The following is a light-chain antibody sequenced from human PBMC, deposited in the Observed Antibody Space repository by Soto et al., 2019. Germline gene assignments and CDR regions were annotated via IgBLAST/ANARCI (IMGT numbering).Light chain of an antibody. Sequence: SYELTQPPSVSVAPGKTARITCGGNNIGSKSVHSYQQKPGQAPVLVIYYDSDRPSGIPERFSGSNSGNTATLTISRVEAGDEADYYCQVWDSSSDHVVFGGGTKVTVL. CDR2: YDS. J-gene: IGLJ2*01. CDR3: QVWDSSSDHVV. V-gene: IGLV3-21*04. CDR1: NIGSKS.